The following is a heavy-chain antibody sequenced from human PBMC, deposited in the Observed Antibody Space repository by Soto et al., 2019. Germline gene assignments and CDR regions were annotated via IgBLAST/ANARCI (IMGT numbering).Heavy chain of an antibody. CDR3: ASFGSGYSYANNWFDP. J-gene: IGHJ5*02. Sequence: SETLSLTCTVAGGYISSGGYYWSWIRQNPGKGLEWTGYIYYSGSTYYNPSLKNRVTISVDTSKNQFSLKLSSVTAADTAVYYCASFGSGYSYANNWFDPWGQGTLVTVSS. CDR1: GGYISSGGYY. CDR2: IYYSGST. D-gene: IGHD5-18*01. V-gene: IGHV4-31*03.